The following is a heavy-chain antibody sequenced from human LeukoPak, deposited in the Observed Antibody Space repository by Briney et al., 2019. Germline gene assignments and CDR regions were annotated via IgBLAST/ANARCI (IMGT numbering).Heavy chain of an antibody. CDR2: INHSGST. J-gene: IGHJ4*02. Sequence: SETLSLICAVYGGSFSGYYWSWIRQPPGKGLEWIGEINHSGSTNYNPSLKSRVTISVDTSKNQFSLKLSSVTAADTAVYYCAGGRGYSYGSRFGSNRGFDYWGQGTLVTVSS. V-gene: IGHV4-34*01. CDR1: GGSFSGYY. D-gene: IGHD5-18*01. CDR3: AGGRGYSYGSRFGSNRGFDY.